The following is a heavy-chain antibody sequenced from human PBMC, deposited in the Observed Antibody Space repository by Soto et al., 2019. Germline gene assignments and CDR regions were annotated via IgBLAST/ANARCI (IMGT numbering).Heavy chain of an antibody. J-gene: IGHJ4*02. V-gene: IGHV3-23*01. Sequence: EMQLLESGGGLVQPGGSLRLSCVGSGFFFSSYTMTWVRQAPGKGLEWVSSFSATSENTYYADSVRGRFTISRDNSKNTLSLQMNSLTAEDTAMYYCAKARDQQWVRLPFDYWGQGILVIVSS. CDR2: FSATSENT. CDR3: AKARDQQWVRLPFDY. CDR1: GFFFSSYT. D-gene: IGHD6-19*01.